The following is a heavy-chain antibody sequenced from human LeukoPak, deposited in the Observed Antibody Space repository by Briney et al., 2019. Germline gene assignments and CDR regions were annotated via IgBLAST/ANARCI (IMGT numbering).Heavy chain of an antibody. CDR3: ARHLGWFDP. CDR1: GGSISSSSYY. CDR2: IYYSGST. D-gene: IGHD3-10*01. Sequence: PSETLSLTCTVSGGSISSSSYYWGWIRQPPGKGLEWIGSIYYSGSTYYSPSLKSRVTISVDASKNQFSLKLSSVTAADTAVYYCARHLGWFDPWGQGTLVTVSS. V-gene: IGHV4-39*07. J-gene: IGHJ5*02.